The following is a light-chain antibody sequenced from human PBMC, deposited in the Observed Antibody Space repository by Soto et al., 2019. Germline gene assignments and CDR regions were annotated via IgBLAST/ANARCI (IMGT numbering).Light chain of an antibody. CDR3: QSYDTTLSGLV. J-gene: IGLJ3*02. CDR2: DNI. Sequence: QLVLPQPPSVSGAPGQRVTISCPGSASNLGAKYAVHWYQHLPGTAPKLLIYDNIHRPSGVPDRFSGSKSDTSASLAITGLQAEDEADYYCQSYDTTLSGLVFGGGTKLTVL. CDR1: ASNLGAKYA. V-gene: IGLV1-40*01.